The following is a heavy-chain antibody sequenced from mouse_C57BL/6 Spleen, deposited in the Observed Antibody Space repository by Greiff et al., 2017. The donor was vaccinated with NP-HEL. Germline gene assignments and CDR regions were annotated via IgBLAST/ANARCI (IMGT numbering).Heavy chain of an antibody. CDR3: ALITTVVNYFDY. Sequence: DVQLVESVAELVRPGASVKLSCTASGFNITNTYMHWVKQRPEQGLEWIGRIDPANGNTKYAPKFQGKATITADTSSNTAYLQLSSLTSEDTAIYYCALITTVVNYFDYWGQGTTLTVSS. CDR2: IDPANGNT. D-gene: IGHD1-1*01. CDR1: GFNITNTY. J-gene: IGHJ2*01. V-gene: IGHV14-3*01.